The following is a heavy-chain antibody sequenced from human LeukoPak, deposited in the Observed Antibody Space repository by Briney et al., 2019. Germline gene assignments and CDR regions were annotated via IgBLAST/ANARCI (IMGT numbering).Heavy chain of an antibody. CDR1: GFTFSGYG. V-gene: IGHV3-30*18. D-gene: IGHD6-19*01. CDR2: ISYDGSNK. Sequence: GGSLRLSCAASGFTFSGYGMHWVRRAPGKGLEWVAVISYDGSNKYYADSVKGRFTISRDNSKNTLYLQMNSLRAEDTAVYYCAKDEEGYSSGWYGSWGHGTLVTVSS. J-gene: IGHJ5*01. CDR3: AKDEEGYSSGWYGS.